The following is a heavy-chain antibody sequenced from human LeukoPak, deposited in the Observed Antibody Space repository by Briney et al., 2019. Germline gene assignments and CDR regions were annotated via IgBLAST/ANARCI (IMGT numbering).Heavy chain of an antibody. V-gene: IGHV3-7*04. D-gene: IGHD6-19*01. CDR3: TRVHPVAGTDY. CDR2: INQDGSDK. CDR1: GLTFSNYW. Sequence: GGSLRLSCAASGLTFSNYWMTWVRQAPGKGLEWVANINQDGSDKYYVDSVKGRFTISRDNAKNSLFLQMNSLRVEDTAVYYCTRVHPVAGTDYWGQGTLVTVSS. J-gene: IGHJ4*02.